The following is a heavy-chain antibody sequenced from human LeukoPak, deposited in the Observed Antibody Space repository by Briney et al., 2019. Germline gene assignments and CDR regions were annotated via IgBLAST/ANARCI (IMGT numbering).Heavy chain of an antibody. V-gene: IGHV4-61*02. CDR2: INTSGNS. CDR3: ARDLGGNYYGWFDP. D-gene: IGHD3-10*01. J-gene: IGHJ5*02. CDR1: GGSISSGSYY. Sequence: PSQTLSLTCTVSGGSISSGSYYWSWIRQPAGKGLEWIGRINTSGNSNYNPSLRSRVTISVDTYKNQFSLKLNSVTAADTAVYYCARDLGGNYYGWFDPWGQGILVTVSS.